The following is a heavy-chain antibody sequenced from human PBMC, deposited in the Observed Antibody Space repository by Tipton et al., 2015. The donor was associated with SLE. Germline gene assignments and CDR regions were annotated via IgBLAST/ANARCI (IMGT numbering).Heavy chain of an antibody. D-gene: IGHD3-3*01. V-gene: IGHV3-30*04. Sequence: SLRLSCAASGFTFSSYAMSWVRQAPGKGLEWVAVISYDGSNKYYADSVKGRFTISRDNSKNTLYLQMNSLRAEDTAVYYCAREGLWSGSGIGVFDYWGQGTLVTVSS. CDR2: ISYDGSNK. J-gene: IGHJ4*02. CDR3: AREGLWSGSGIGVFDY. CDR1: GFTFSSYA.